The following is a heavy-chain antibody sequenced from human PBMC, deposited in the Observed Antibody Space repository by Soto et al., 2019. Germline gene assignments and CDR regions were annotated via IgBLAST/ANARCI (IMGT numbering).Heavy chain of an antibody. Sequence: SETLSLTCTVSGGSISSSSYYWGWIRQPPGKGLEWIGSIYYSGSTNYNPSLKSRVTISVDTSKNQFSLKLSSVTAADTAVYYCAREVRGAVGMLQFRYYMDVWGKGTTVTVSS. CDR1: GGSISSSSYY. J-gene: IGHJ6*03. CDR3: AREVRGAVGMLQFRYYMDV. V-gene: IGHV4-39*07. CDR2: IYYSGST. D-gene: IGHD3-10*01.